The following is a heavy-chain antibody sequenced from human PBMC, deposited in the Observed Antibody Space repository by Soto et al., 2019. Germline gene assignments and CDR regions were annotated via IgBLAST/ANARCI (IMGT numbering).Heavy chain of an antibody. D-gene: IGHD5-18*01. Sequence: DSVKGRLTISRDNSKNTLYLQMNSLRAEDTAVYYCARAHGYSYGPCDYCGQGTLVTVSS. J-gene: IGHJ4*02. V-gene: IGHV3-30*07. CDR3: ARAHGYSYGPCDY.